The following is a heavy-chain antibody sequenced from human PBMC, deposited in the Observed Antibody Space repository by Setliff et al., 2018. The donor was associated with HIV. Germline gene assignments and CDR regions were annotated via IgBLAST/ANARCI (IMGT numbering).Heavy chain of an antibody. D-gene: IGHD6-6*01. V-gene: IGHV4-39*07. CDR3: ARLVDSAAVPQDYFDY. Sequence: TSETLSLTCTVSGASIRGSDYFWDWVRQPPGRGLEWIGSISHSGTTFYNASLKSRVTISEDTSKNQFYLRLTSVTAADTAVYYCARLVDSAAVPQDYFDYWGQGTLVTVSS. CDR1: GASIRGSDYF. J-gene: IGHJ4*02. CDR2: ISHSGTT.